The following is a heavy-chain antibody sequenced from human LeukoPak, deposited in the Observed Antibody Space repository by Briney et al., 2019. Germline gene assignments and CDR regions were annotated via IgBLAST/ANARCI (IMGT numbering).Heavy chain of an antibody. V-gene: IGHV4-34*01. CDR1: GGSFSGYY. CDR3: AGRQYYYGSGNYYRRAPLDF. Sequence: SETLSLTCAVYGGSFSGYYWNWIRQPPGKGLEWIGEINHSGSTNYNPSLKSRVTISVDTSKNQFSLKLSSVTAADTAVYYCAGRQYYYGSGNYYRRAPLDFWGQGTLVTVSS. D-gene: IGHD3-10*01. CDR2: INHSGST. J-gene: IGHJ4*02.